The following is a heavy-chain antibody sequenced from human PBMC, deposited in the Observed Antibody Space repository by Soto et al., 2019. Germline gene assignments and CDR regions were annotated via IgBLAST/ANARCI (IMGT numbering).Heavy chain of an antibody. D-gene: IGHD2-2*01. CDR1: GGTFNTYT. J-gene: IGHJ3*01. Sequence: QVHLIQSGAEVKKPGSSVKVSCKAAGGTFNTYTLIWVRQAPAHGLEWMGRIIPMLTVTNSAQKFQGRLTLTGDKSTGTAFMELTRLRSDDTAVYYCSIGSWSAETFDVWGQGTMVTVSS. CDR3: SIGSWSAETFDV. CDR2: IIPMLTVT. V-gene: IGHV1-69*02.